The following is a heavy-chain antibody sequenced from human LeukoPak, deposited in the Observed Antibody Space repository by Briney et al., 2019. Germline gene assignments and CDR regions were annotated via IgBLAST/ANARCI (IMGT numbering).Heavy chain of an antibody. Sequence: GGSLRLSCAASGFTFSSYAMHWVRQAPGKGLEWVAVISYDGSNKYYADSVKGRFTNSRDNSKNTLYLQMNSLRAEDTAVYYCARETPHAIYCSSTSCLHGADYYGMDVWGQGTTVTVSS. CDR2: ISYDGSNK. V-gene: IGHV3-30-3*01. D-gene: IGHD2-2*01. CDR1: GFTFSSYA. CDR3: ARETPHAIYCSSTSCLHGADYYGMDV. J-gene: IGHJ6*02.